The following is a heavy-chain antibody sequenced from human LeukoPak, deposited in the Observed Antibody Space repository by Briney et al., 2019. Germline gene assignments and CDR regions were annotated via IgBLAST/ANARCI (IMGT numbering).Heavy chain of an antibody. V-gene: IGHV5-51*01. J-gene: IGHJ4*02. CDR1: GYSFTSYW. CDR3: ARLEEMATITMDY. CDR2: FYPGDSDT. D-gene: IGHD5-24*01. Sequence: EESLQISCQGSGYSFTSYWIGWVRQMPGKGLEWMGIFYPGDSDTRYSPSFQGQVTISADKSISTAYLQWSSLKASDTAIYYCARLEEMATITMDYWGQGTLVTVSS.